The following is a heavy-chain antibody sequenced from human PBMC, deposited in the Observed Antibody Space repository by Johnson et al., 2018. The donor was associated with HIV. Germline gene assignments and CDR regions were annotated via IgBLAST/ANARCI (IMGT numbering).Heavy chain of an antibody. J-gene: IGHJ3*02. CDR1: GFTVSSNY. CDR2: ISGSGSYR. V-gene: IGHV3-11*04. Sequence: QVQLVESGGGLIQPGGSLRLSCAASGFTVSSNYMSWVRQAPGKGLEWVSYISGSGSYRDYSDSVKGRFTISRDNAKKSLYLQMNSLRAEDTAVYYCARVSGLGAFDIWGQGTMVTVSS. CDR3: ARVSGLGAFDI. D-gene: IGHD2-15*01.